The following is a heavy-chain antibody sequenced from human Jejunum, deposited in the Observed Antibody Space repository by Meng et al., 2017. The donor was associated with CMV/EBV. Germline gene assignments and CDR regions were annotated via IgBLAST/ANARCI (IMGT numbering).Heavy chain of an antibody. D-gene: IGHD1-1*01. V-gene: IGHV4-61*01. CDR1: SVSSGSFY. Sequence: SVSSGSFYWSWIRQPPGKGLEWIGYIDETGSTSHNPSLKSRLTISVDTSKNQFSLKLRSATAADTAVYFCARVYGRKSLDFYYGLDVWGQGTTVTVSS. CDR3: ARVYGRKSLDFYYGLDV. CDR2: IDETGST. J-gene: IGHJ6*02.